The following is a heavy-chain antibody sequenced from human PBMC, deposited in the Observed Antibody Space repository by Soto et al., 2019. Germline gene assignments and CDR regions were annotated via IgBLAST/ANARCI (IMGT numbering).Heavy chain of an antibody. V-gene: IGHV5-51*01. D-gene: IGHD6-13*01. J-gene: IGHJ6*02. Sequence: RESLKISCKGSGYSFTSYWIGWVRQMPGKGLEWMGIIYPGDSDTRYSPSFQGQVTISADKSISTAYLQWSSLKASDTAMYYCARQAAAGTVHYYYYGMDVWGQGTTVTVSS. CDR3: ARQAAAGTVHYYYYGMDV. CDR1: GYSFTSYW. CDR2: IYPGDSDT.